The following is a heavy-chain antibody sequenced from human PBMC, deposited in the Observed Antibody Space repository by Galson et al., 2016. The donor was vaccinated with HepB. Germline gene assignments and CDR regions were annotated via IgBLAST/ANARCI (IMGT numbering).Heavy chain of an antibody. CDR2: IHSGGTT. J-gene: IGHJ3*02. CDR1: GFTVSSNY. Sequence: SLRLSCAASGFTVSSNYMSWVRQAPGKGLEWVSIIHSGGTTYYADSVKGRFTISKDNSKNTLYLQMNSLRAEDTAMYYCARNMYGAATNYIGDVFDIWGQGTMVTASS. CDR3: ARNMYGAATNYIGDVFDI. V-gene: IGHV3-53*01. D-gene: IGHD3-10*01.